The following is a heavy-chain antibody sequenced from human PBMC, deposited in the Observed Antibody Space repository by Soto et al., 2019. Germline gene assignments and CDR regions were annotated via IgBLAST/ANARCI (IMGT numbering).Heavy chain of an antibody. CDR3: ARESAAVIEKYYYYVMDV. D-gene: IGHD6-13*01. Sequence: SETLSLTCTVSGGSISSGGYYWSWIRQHPGKGLEWIGYIYYSGSTYYNPSLKSRVTISVDTSKNQFSLKLSSVTAADTAVYYCARESAAVIEKYYYYVMDVWGQGTTVIVSS. CDR1: GGSISSGGYY. V-gene: IGHV4-31*03. J-gene: IGHJ6*02. CDR2: IYYSGST.